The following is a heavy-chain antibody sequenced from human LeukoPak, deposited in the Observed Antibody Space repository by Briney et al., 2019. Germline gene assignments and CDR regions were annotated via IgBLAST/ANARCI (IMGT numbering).Heavy chain of an antibody. V-gene: IGHV3-23*01. CDR1: GFTFSSYA. CDR2: ISGSGGST. D-gene: IGHD6-13*01. Sequence: PGGSLRLSCAAPGFTFSSYAMSWVRQAPGKGLESFSAISGSGGSTYYADSVKGRFTISRDNSKNTLYLQMNDLRAEDTAVYYCAKDLGSSSWYDFGYWGQGTLVTVSS. J-gene: IGHJ4*02. CDR3: AKDLGSSSWYDFGY.